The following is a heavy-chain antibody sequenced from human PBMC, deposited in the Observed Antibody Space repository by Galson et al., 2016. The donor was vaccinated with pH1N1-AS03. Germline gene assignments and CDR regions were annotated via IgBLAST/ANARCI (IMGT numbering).Heavy chain of an antibody. V-gene: IGHV3-33*06. CDR3: AKDDYSSAWYGGISDY. CDR1: GSIFSSHG. CDR2: IWNHGKSK. D-gene: IGHD6-19*01. Sequence: SLRLSCAASGSIFSSHGIHWVRQAPGKGLEWVALIWNHGKSKYYADSVKGRFTISRDDSKNTVYLQMNSLRAEDTAVYYCAKDDYSSAWYGGISDYWGQGTLVTVSS. J-gene: IGHJ4*02.